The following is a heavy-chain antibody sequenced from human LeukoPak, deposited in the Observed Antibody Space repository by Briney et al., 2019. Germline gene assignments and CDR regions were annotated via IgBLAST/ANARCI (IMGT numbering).Heavy chain of an antibody. Sequence: ASVKVSCKASGYTFTGYYMHWVRQAPGQGLEWMGWINPNSGGTNYAQKFQGRVTMTRDTSISTAYMELSRLRSDDTAVYYCARESSSGWFVGGCLPFQHWGQGTLVTVSS. V-gene: IGHV1-2*02. CDR2: INPNSGGT. J-gene: IGHJ1*01. CDR1: GYTFTGYY. D-gene: IGHD6-19*01. CDR3: ARESSSGWFVGGCLPFQH.